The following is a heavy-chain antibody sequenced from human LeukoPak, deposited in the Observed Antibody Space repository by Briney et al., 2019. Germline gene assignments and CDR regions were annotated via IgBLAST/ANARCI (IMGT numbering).Heavy chain of an antibody. CDR3: ARGYDSSGYYFDY. CDR2: IYYSGNT. CDR1: GGSINSGTYY. V-gene: IGHV4-31*03. J-gene: IGHJ4*02. Sequence: SETLSLTCTVSGGSINSGTYYWSWIRQHPGKGLEWIGYIYYSGNTYYNPSLKSRVTISVDTSKDQFSLELSSVTAADTAVYYCARGYDSSGYYFDYWGQGTLVTASS. D-gene: IGHD3-22*01.